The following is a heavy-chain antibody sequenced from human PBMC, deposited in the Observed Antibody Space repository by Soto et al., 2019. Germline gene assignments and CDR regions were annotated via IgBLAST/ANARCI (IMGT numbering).Heavy chain of an antibody. Sequence: PGGSLRLSCAASGFSFSSYSITWVRQAPGRGLEWVSYINSGSSATYYADSVEGRFTISRDNAKNSLYLQMTSLRDEDTAVYYCVKVYWYDSSAIFDYWGQGTLVTVSS. V-gene: IGHV3-48*02. CDR3: VKVYWYDSSAIFDY. D-gene: IGHD3-22*01. CDR2: INSGSSAT. CDR1: GFSFSSYS. J-gene: IGHJ4*02.